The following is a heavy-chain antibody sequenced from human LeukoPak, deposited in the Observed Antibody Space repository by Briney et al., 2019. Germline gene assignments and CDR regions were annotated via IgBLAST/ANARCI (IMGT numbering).Heavy chain of an antibody. D-gene: IGHD4-17*01. CDR3: ARDIALYYGEDEGYYFDY. CDR2: IYYSGST. V-gene: IGHV4-59*12. CDR1: GGSISSYY. Sequence: SETLSLTCTVSGGSISSYYWSWIRQPPGKGLEWIGYIYYSGSTNYNPSLKSRVTISVDTSKNQFSLQLNSVTPEDTAVYYCARDIALYYGEDEGYYFDYWGQGTLVTVSS. J-gene: IGHJ4*02.